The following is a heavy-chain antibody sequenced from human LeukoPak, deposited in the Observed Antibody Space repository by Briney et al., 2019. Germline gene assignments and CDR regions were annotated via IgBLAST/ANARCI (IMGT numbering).Heavy chain of an antibody. D-gene: IGHD6-13*01. CDR3: ARVTPGSSSWYNFDL. CDR1: GGSISSGGYY. Sequence: WETLSLTCTVSGGSISSGGYYWSWIRQHPGKGLEWIGYIYYSGSTNYNPSLKSRVTISVDTSKNQFSLKLNSVTAADTAVYYCARVTPGSSSWYNFDLWGRGTLVTVSS. CDR2: IYYSGST. J-gene: IGHJ2*01. V-gene: IGHV4-61*08.